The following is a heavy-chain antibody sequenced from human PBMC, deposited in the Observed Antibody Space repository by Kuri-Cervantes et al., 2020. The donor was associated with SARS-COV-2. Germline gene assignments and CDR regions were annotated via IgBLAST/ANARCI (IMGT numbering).Heavy chain of an antibody. CDR2: ISSTSSYI. Sequence: GGSLRLSCAASGFTFSSYSMNWVRQAPGKGLEWVSFISSTSSYIYYADSVKGRFTISRDNAKNSLYLQMNSLRAEDTAVYYCARDCSSPYKYYHYYYMDVWGKGTTVTVSS. CDR3: ARDCSSPYKYYHYYYMDV. J-gene: IGHJ6*03. D-gene: IGHD6-13*01. CDR1: GFTFSSYS. V-gene: IGHV3-21*01.